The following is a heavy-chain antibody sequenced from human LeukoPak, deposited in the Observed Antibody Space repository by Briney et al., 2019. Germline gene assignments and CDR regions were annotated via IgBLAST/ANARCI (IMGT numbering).Heavy chain of an antibody. V-gene: IGHV3-23*01. CDR2: ISGSGGST. D-gene: IGHD6-13*01. Sequence: GGSLRLSCAASGFTFSSYAMSWVRQAPGKGLEWVSAISGSGGSTYYADSVKGRFTISRDNSKNTLYLQMNSLRAEDTAVYYCAKDGPRDRDQIAVAAGVICYFDYWGQGTLVTVSS. CDR1: GFTFSSYA. CDR3: AKDGPRDRDQIAVAAGVICYFDY. J-gene: IGHJ4*02.